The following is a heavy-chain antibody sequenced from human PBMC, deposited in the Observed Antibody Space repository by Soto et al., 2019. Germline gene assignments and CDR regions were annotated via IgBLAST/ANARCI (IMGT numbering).Heavy chain of an antibody. CDR2: ISYDGSNK. CDR3: ARDRNSGLGPDYGMDV. Sequence: PGGSLRLSCAASGFTFSSYAMHWVRQAPGKGLEWVAGISYDGSNKYYADSVKGRFTISRDNSKNTLYLQMNSLRAEDTAVYYCARDRNSGLGPDYGMDVWGQGTTVTGS. J-gene: IGHJ6*02. V-gene: IGHV3-30-3*01. D-gene: IGHD3-16*01. CDR1: GFTFSSYA.